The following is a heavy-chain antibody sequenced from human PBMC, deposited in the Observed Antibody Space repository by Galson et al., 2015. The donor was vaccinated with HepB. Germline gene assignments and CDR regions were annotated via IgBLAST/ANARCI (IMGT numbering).Heavy chain of an antibody. J-gene: IGHJ4*02. D-gene: IGHD3-16*02. Sequence: SLRLSCAASGFTFSSYAMHWVRQAPGKGLEWVAVISYDGSNKYYADSVKGRFTISRDNSKNTLYLQMNSLRAEDTAVYYCASLQAITFGGVIVRSYDTTGEYDYWGQGTLVTVSS. CDR1: GFTFSSYA. V-gene: IGHV3-30-3*01. CDR2: ISYDGSNK. CDR3: ASLQAITFGGVIVRSYDTTGEYDY.